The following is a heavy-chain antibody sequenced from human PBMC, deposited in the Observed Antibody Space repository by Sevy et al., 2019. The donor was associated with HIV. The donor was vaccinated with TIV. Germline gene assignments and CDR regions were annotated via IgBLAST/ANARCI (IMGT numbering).Heavy chain of an antibody. CDR2: FDPEDGET. V-gene: IGHV1-24*01. Sequence: ASVKVSCKVSGYSLTGLSMHWVRQAPGKGLEWVGGFDPEDGETTYAQKFQGRVTVTEDTSTDTAYMELSSLRSDDTAVYYCATSPDYYDSSRDAFDIWGQGTMVTVSS. CDR1: GYSLTGLS. D-gene: IGHD3-22*01. J-gene: IGHJ3*02. CDR3: ATSPDYYDSSRDAFDI.